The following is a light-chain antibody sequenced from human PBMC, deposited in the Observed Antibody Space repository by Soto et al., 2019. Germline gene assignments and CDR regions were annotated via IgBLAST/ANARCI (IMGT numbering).Light chain of an antibody. CDR2: EVS. CDR3: SSHINYNTGV. Sequence: QSALTQPASVSGSPGQSITISCTGTRSDVGGYNFVSWYQQHPGKVPKLIIYEVSNRPSGVSNRFSGFKSGNTASLTISGLQAEDEADYYCSSHINYNTGVFGTGTKLTVL. J-gene: IGLJ1*01. V-gene: IGLV2-14*01. CDR1: RSDVGGYNF.